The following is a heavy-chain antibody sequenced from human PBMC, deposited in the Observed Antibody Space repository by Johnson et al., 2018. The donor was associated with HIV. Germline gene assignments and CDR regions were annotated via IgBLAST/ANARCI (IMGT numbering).Heavy chain of an antibody. Sequence: QVQLVESGGGLIQPGGSLRLSCAASGFTVSNNYMSWVRQAPGKGLEWVAFIHYDGNNKYYADSVKGRFTISRDNAKNSLYLQMNSLRAEDTAVYYCTREELEPDVFDIWGQGTMVTVSS. CDR1: GFTVSNNY. V-gene: IGHV3-30*02. CDR2: IHYDGNNK. J-gene: IGHJ3*02. D-gene: IGHD1-1*01. CDR3: TREELEPDVFDI.